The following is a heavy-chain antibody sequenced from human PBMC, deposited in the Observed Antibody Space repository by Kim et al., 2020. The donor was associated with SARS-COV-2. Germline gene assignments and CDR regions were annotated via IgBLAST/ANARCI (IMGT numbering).Heavy chain of an antibody. D-gene: IGHD3-10*01. CDR2: INPNSGAT. J-gene: IGHJ4*02. CDR1: GYKFTDYY. Sequence: ASVKVSCKTSGYKFTDYYVYWVRQAPGQGLEWMGLINPNSGATNYAQTFRGRVTMTRDTSTSTIYLELSSLRSDDTAVYYCARESDAFLSGSWPPEFWGQGTLVTVSS. V-gene: IGHV1-46*01. CDR3: ARESDAFLSGSWPPEF.